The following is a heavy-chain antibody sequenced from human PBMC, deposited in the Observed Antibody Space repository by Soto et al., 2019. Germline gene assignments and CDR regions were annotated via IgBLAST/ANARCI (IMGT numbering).Heavy chain of an antibody. CDR2: IYYSGST. Sequence: SETLSLTCTVSGGSISRSSYYWGWIRQPPGKGLEWIGSIYYSGSTYYNPSLKSRVTISVDTSKNQFSLKLSSVTAADTAVYYCARHTYVVAYWFDPWGQGTLVTVSS. D-gene: IGHD2-21*01. V-gene: IGHV4-39*01. CDR1: GGSISRSSYY. J-gene: IGHJ5*02. CDR3: ARHTYVVAYWFDP.